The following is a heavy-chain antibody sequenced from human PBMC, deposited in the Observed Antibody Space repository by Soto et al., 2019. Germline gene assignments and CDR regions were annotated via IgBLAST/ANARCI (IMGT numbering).Heavy chain of an antibody. D-gene: IGHD6-19*01. CDR3: AHKPYDSGWSHFAY. Sequence: QITLKESVPTLVKPTQTLTLTCTFSGFSLSTTGVAVGWIRQPPCKALEWLAIIYWDDDKRYSPSLKTRLTITKDPSKSQVVLTMTNMDPVDASTYYCAHKPYDSGWSHFAYWGQGTLVTVSA. CDR2: IYWDDDK. CDR1: GFSLSTTGVA. J-gene: IGHJ4*02. V-gene: IGHV2-5*02.